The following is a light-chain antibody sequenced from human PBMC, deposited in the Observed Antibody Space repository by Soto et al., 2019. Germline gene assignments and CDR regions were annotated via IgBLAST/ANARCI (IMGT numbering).Light chain of an antibody. V-gene: IGKV1-5*01. J-gene: IGKJ1*01. CDR3: QQFHSFSRT. CDR2: DAS. Sequence: DIQMTQSPSTLSASVGDRVTITCRASQNINSWLTWYQQQPGKAPNLLIYDASTLESGVPSRFSGSGSGTEFTLTISSLQPKDFATYYCQQFHSFSRTFGQGTKVDIK. CDR1: QNINSW.